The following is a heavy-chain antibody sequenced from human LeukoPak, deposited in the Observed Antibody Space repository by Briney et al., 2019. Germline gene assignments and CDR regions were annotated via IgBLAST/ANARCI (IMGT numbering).Heavy chain of an antibody. V-gene: IGHV3-7*01. CDR2: IKQDGSEK. CDR3: ARVSSVEKYYDFWSGYYYYYMDV. Sequence: PGGSLRLSCAASGFTFSSYWMSWVRQAPGKGLEWVANIKQDGSEKYYVDSVKGRFTISRDNAKNSLYLQMNSLRAEDTAVYYCARVSSVEKYYDFWSGYYYYYMDVWGKGTTVTVSS. J-gene: IGHJ6*03. D-gene: IGHD3-3*01. CDR1: GFTFSSYW.